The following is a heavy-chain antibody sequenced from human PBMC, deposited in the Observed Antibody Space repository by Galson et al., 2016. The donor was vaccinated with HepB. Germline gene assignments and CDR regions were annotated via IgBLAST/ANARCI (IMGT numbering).Heavy chain of an antibody. CDR2: ILYRGSN. D-gene: IGHD2-15*01. CDR1: GGSSSDDH. Sequence: SETLSLTCAVSGGSSSDDHWSWIRQPPGRGLEWIGHILYRGSNKYNPPPQSRLTRSLDTSKSQFSLTLISVTATGRAVYYCATFIAGGGGRGSWGQGTLVTVSS. CDR3: ATFIAGGGGRGS. J-gene: IGHJ5*02. V-gene: IGHV4-59*08.